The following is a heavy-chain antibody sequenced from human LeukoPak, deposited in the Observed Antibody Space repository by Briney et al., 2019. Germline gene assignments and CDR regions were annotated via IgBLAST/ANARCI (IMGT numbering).Heavy chain of an antibody. CDR1: GGSISSYY. CDR3: ARELDWLIDY. J-gene: IGHJ4*02. D-gene: IGHD3-9*01. CDR2: IYYSGST. Sequence: SETLSLTCTVSGGSISSYYWSWIRQPPGKGLEWIGYIYYSGSTNYNPSLKSRVTISVDTSKNQFSLQLSSVTAADTAVYYCARELDWLIDYWGQGTLVTVSS. V-gene: IGHV4-59*01.